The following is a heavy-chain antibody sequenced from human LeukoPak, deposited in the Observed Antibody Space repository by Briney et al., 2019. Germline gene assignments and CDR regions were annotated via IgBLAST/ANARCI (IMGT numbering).Heavy chain of an antibody. CDR3: ARDLKAVGVPAAVGY. D-gene: IGHD2-2*01. J-gene: IGHJ4*02. V-gene: IGHV3-21*01. CDR1: GFTFSTYS. Sequence: GGSLRLSCAASGFTFSTYSMNWVRQAPGKGLEWVSSIGSRGSYMYYADSVKGRFTISSDYARNSLYLQMNSLRVEDTAVYYCARDLKAVGVPAAVGYWGQGTLVTVSS. CDR2: IGSRGSYM.